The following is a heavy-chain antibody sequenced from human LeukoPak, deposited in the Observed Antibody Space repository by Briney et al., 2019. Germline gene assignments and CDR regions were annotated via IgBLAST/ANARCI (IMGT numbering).Heavy chain of an antibody. V-gene: IGHV6-1*01. CDR3: ARSAGGMIDY. CDR1: GDRVPSNSAA. CDR2: TYYRSKWYN. Sequence: SQTLSLSCSISGDRVPSNSAAWNWIRQSPSGGLEWLGRTYYRSKWYNEYAVSVKSRITINPDTSKNQFSLHLNSVTPGDTAVYYCARSAGGMIDYWGQGTLVTVSS. J-gene: IGHJ4*02. D-gene: IGHD3-16*01.